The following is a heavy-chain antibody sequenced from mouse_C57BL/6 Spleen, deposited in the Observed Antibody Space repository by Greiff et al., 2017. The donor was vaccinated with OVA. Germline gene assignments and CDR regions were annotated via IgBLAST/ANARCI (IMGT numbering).Heavy chain of an antibody. Sequence: QVQLKQPGAELVKPGASVKLSCKASGYTFTSYWMHWVKQRPGRGLEWIGRIDPNSGGTKYNQKFKDKATLTADKSSSTAYMQLSSLTYEDSAVYYCARNDRVDYWGQGTTLTVSS. J-gene: IGHJ2*01. V-gene: IGHV1-62-3*01. CDR1: GYTFTSYW. D-gene: IGHD2-12*01. CDR2: IDPNSGGT. CDR3: ARNDRVDY.